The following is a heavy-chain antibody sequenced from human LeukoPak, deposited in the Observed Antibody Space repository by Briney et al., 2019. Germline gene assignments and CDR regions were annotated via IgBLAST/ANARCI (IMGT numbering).Heavy chain of an antibody. CDR1: GGSISSSSYY. CDR2: IYYSGST. J-gene: IGHJ4*02. Sequence: SETLSLTCTVSGGSISSSSYYWGWIRQPPGKGLEWIGSIYYSGSTYYNPSLKSRVTISVDTSKNQFSLKLSSVTAADTAVYYCAREAPYGGNPYDYWGQGTLVTVSS. CDR3: AREAPYGGNPYDY. D-gene: IGHD4-23*01. V-gene: IGHV4-39*07.